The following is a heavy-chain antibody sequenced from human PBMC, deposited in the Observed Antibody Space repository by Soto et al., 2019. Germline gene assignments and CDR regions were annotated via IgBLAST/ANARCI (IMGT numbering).Heavy chain of an antibody. CDR3: AKDRIGVGYFDY. D-gene: IGHD3-3*01. Sequence: GGSLRLSCAASGFTFSSYAMSWVRQAPGKGLEWASAISGSGGSTYYADSVKGRFTISRDNSKNTLYLQMNSLRAEDTAVYYCAKDRIGVGYFDYWGQGTLVTVSS. V-gene: IGHV3-23*01. CDR2: ISGSGGST. J-gene: IGHJ4*02. CDR1: GFTFSSYA.